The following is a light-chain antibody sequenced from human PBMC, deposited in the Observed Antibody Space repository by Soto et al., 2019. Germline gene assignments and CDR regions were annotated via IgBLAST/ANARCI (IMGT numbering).Light chain of an antibody. Sequence: QSVLTQPASVSGSPGQSITISCTGTSSVVGSYNLVSWYQQHPGKAPKLMIYEVSKRPSGVSNRFSGPKSGNTASLTISGLQAEDEADYYCCSYAGSSTYYVFGTGTKVTVL. J-gene: IGLJ1*01. CDR1: SSVVGSYNL. V-gene: IGLV2-23*02. CDR2: EVS. CDR3: CSYAGSSTYYV.